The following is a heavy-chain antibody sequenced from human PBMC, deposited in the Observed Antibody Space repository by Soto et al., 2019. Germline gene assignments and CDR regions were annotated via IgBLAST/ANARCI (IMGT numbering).Heavy chain of an antibody. J-gene: IGHJ6*03. D-gene: IGHD5-12*01. CDR3: ARIAGYSGYNYYYYMDV. Sequence: PLEILSLTCTVSGGSISSYCWSWIRQPPGKGLEWIGYIYYSGSTNYNPSLKSRVTISVDTSKNQFSLKLNSVTAADTAVYYCARIAGYSGYNYYYYMDVWGKGTTVTVSS. CDR2: IYYSGST. CDR1: GGSISSYC. V-gene: IGHV4-59*08.